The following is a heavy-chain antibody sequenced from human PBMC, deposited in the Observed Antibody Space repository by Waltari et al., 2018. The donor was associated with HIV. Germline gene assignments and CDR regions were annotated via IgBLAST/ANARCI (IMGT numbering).Heavy chain of an antibody. CDR1: GFTFSSYS. Sequence: EVQLVESGGGLVKPGGSLRLSCAASGFTFSSYSMNWVRQAPGKGLEWVSSIISSSSYIYYADSVKGRFTISRDNAKNSLYLQMNSLRAEDTAVYYCARGGYSYGSPFDYWGQGTLVTVSS. J-gene: IGHJ4*02. V-gene: IGHV3-21*01. D-gene: IGHD5-18*01. CDR2: IISSSSYI. CDR3: ARGGYSYGSPFDY.